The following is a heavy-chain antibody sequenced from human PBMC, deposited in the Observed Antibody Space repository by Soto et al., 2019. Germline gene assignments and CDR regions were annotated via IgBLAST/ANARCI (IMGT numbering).Heavy chain of an antibody. J-gene: IGHJ5*02. D-gene: IGHD3-10*01. V-gene: IGHV4-31*03. CDR1: GGSISSGGYY. CDR3: ARDSPITMVGPVQIWFDP. CDR2: IYYSGST. Sequence: SETLSLTCTVSGGSISSGGYYWSWIRQHPGEGLEWIGYIYYSGSTYYNPSLKSRVTISVDTSKNQFSLKLSSVTAADTAIYYCARDSPITMVGPVQIWFDPWGQGTLVTVST.